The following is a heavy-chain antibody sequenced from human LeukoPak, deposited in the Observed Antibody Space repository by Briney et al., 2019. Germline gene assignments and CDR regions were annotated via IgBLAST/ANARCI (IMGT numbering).Heavy chain of an antibody. J-gene: IGHJ4*02. CDR3: ARELKVGNTGYYFDY. Sequence: SETLSLTCTVSSGSISDYYWSWIRQPPGKELEWIGYIYYSGSTNYNPSLKSRVTILVDMSKNQFSLKMSSVTAADTAVYYCARELKVGNTGYYFDYWGQGTLVTVSS. CDR2: IYYSGST. D-gene: IGHD2/OR15-2a*01. V-gene: IGHV4-59*01. CDR1: SGSISDYY.